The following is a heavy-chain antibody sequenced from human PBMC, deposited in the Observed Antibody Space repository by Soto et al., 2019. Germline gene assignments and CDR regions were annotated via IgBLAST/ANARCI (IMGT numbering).Heavy chain of an antibody. D-gene: IGHD4-17*01. J-gene: IGHJ4*02. CDR3: AKGAVTSSLYYFDY. V-gene: IGHV3-30*18. CDR1: GFTFSSYG. CDR2: ISYDGSVK. Sequence: QVQLVESGGGVVQPGRSLRLSCAASGFTFSSYGMHWVRQAPGKGLEWVAIISYDGSVKYYAGSVKGRFTISRDNSKNTLYLQMNSLRAEDTAVYYCAKGAVTSSLYYFDYWGQGTLVTVSS.